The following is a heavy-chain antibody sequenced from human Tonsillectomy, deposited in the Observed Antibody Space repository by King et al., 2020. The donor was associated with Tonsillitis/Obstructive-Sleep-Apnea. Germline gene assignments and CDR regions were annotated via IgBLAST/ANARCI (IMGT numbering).Heavy chain of an antibody. V-gene: IGHV4-39*01. CDR2: IHYNGDT. CDR3: ARPKTYSSGWIPLDS. J-gene: IGHJ4*02. D-gene: IGHD6-19*01. CDR1: GDSISSSPYH. Sequence: QLQESGPGLVKPSETLSLTCTVSGDSISSSPYHWGWIRQPPGKGLEWIGSIHYNGDTYYNSFLKSRVTISIDTSKNQFSLKLSSVTAADTAVYYCARPKTYSSGWIPLDSWGQGTLVTVSS.